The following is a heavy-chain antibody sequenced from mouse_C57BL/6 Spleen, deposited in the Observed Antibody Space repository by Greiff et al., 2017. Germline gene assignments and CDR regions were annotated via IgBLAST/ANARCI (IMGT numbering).Heavy chain of an antibody. V-gene: IGHV5-16*01. J-gene: IGHJ1*03. CDR1: GFTFSDYY. CDR2: INYDGSST. Sequence: EVQGVESEGGLVQPGSSMKLSCTASGFTFSDYYMAWVRQVPEKGLEWVANINYDGSSTYYLDSLESRFIISRDNAKNILYLQMSSLKSADTATYNYSRDGYLSYWYFDVWGTGTTVTVSS. CDR3: SRDGYLSYWYFDV. D-gene: IGHD2-2*01.